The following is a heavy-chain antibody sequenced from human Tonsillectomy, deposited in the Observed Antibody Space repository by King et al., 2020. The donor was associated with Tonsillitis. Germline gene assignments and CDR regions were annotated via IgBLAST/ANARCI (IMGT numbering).Heavy chain of an antibody. CDR3: AAVVISGSFSLDY. CDR1: GFTFSDYY. CDR2: VRKKTNSYTT. V-gene: IGHV3-72*01. J-gene: IGHJ4*02. Sequence: VQLVESGGGLVQPGGSLRLSCAASGFTFSDYYMDWVRQAPGKGLEWVGRVRKKTNSYTTEYAASVKGRFTVSRDDSKNSLSLQMNSLTTEDTAVYFCAAVVISGSFSLDYWGQGTLVTVSS. D-gene: IGHD1-26*01.